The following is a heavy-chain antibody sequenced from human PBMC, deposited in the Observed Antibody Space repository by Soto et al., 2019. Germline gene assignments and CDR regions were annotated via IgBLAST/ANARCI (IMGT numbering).Heavy chain of an antibody. CDR3: ARDGNGMDV. Sequence: QVQLQESGPGLVRPSETLSLTCTVSGDSVTTGSYYWSWIRRPPGKGLEWIGNIFFTGSTNYKPSLKSRVTMSVDTSENQFSLTVTSVTAADTAVYYCARDGNGMDVWGQGTTVTVSS. V-gene: IGHV4-61*01. CDR2: IFFTGST. CDR1: GDSVTTGSYY. J-gene: IGHJ6*02.